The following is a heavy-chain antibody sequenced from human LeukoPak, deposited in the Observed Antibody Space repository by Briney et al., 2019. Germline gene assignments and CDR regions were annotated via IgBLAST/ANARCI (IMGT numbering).Heavy chain of an antibody. CDR3: VRDREPNWFDP. D-gene: IGHD5-24*01. CDR1: GDSVSSNSAA. J-gene: IGHJ5*02. V-gene: IGHV6-1*01. Sequence: SQTLSLTCAISGDSVSSNSAAWHWIRQATWRGLEWLGRTYYRSRWYSNYAPSVKSRITINPDTSKNQFSLQLNSVTPEDTAVYYCVRDREPNWFDPWGQGTLVTVSS. CDR2: TYYRSRWYS.